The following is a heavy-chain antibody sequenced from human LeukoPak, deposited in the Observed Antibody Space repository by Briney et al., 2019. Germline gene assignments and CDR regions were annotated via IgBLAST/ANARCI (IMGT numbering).Heavy chain of an antibody. J-gene: IGHJ4*02. CDR3: ARQTSGYDLSFDY. V-gene: IGHV1-69*06. CDR1: GYTFTSYY. CDR2: IIPIFGTA. D-gene: IGHD5-12*01. Sequence: ASVKVSRKASGYTFTSYYMHWVRQAPGQGLEWVGGIIPIFGTANYAQKFQGRVTITADKSTSTAYMELSSLSSEATAVYYCARQTSGYDLSFDYWGQGTLVTVSS.